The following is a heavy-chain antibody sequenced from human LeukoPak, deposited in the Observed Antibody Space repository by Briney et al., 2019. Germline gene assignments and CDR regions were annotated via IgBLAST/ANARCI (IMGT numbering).Heavy chain of an antibody. J-gene: IGHJ4*02. V-gene: IGHV4-31*03. CDR2: IFYRGNS. CDR3: ARATGCPSSSCYSGYFDC. Sequence: SQTLSLTCSVSGGSISGGGSYWSWIRQHPGKGLEWIGYIFYRGNSYYNPSLKSRVTISIDTSKSQFSLRLSSVTAADTAVYYCARATGCPSSSCYSGYFDCWGQGTLVTVSS. CDR1: GGSISGGGSY. D-gene: IGHD6-13*01.